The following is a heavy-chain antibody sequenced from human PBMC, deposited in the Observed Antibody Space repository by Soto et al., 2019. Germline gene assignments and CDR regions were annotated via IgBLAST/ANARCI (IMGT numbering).Heavy chain of an antibody. CDR3: ARDGFGRNTRAFDP. D-gene: IGHD3-10*01. CDR2: VYSTGTI. CDR1: GDFISYYS. J-gene: IGHJ5*02. V-gene: IGHV4-4*07. Sequence: SEPLSLTCTVSGDFISYYSWAWIRQSAGKGLEWIGRVYSTGTIFYNPSLKSRATMSVDTSKNQFSLKLTSVNAADTAVYYCARDGFGRNTRAFDPWGQGTLVTVSS.